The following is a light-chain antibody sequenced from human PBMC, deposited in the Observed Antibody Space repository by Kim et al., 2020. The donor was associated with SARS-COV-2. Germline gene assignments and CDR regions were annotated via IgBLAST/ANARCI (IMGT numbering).Light chain of an antibody. V-gene: IGKV3-11*01. CDR3: QQGSHWPT. CDR2: DAT. CDR1: QSVDSH. J-gene: IGKJ4*01. Sequence: SLSPGERATPSCRASQSVDSHLAWYQQKPGQVPRLLIYDATNRATGIPARFSASESGTDFTLTISSLEPEDFAVYYCQQGSHWPTFGGGTKVDIK.